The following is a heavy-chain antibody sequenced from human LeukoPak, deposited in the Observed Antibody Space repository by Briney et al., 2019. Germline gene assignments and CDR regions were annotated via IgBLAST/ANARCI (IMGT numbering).Heavy chain of an antibody. Sequence: GSSVKLSCKASGGAFSSYVISWVRQAPGQGLEWMGGIIPIFGTADYAQKFQGRLTITADKSTSTAYMELSSLRSEDTAIYYCASATLRCSGGSCYEMDVWGKGTTVTVSS. J-gene: IGHJ6*04. V-gene: IGHV1-69*06. CDR1: GGAFSSYV. CDR3: ASATLRCSGGSCYEMDV. CDR2: IIPIFGTA. D-gene: IGHD2-15*01.